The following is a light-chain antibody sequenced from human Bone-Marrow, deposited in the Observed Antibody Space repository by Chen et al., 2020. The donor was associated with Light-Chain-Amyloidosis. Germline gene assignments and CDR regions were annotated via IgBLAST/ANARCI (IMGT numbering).Light chain of an antibody. J-gene: IGLJ2*01. V-gene: IGLV3-25*03. CDR2: RDT. CDR3: QSADSSGTYEVI. Sequence: SYELTQPPSVSVSPEQTARFTCSGDDLPTKYAYWYQQKPGQAPVLVIHRDTERPSGISERFSGSSSGTTATLTISGVQAEDEADYHCQSADSSGTYEVIFGGGTKLTVL. CDR1: DLPTKY.